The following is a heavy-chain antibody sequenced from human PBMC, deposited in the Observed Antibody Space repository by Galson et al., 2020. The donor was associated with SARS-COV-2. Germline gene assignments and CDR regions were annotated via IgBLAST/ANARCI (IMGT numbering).Heavy chain of an antibody. V-gene: IGHV5-51*01. Sequence: HGESLKISCKSSGYTFSDYWIGWVRQVPGKGLEWMGIIYPGDSDTRYSPSFRGQVSISADGSTRTSYLRWTSLKASDSAVYFCARAPTSISNPFYFDYWGQGTRVTVSS. J-gene: IGHJ4*02. D-gene: IGHD6-6*01. CDR3: ARAPTSISNPFYFDY. CDR1: GYTFSDYW. CDR2: IYPGDSDT.